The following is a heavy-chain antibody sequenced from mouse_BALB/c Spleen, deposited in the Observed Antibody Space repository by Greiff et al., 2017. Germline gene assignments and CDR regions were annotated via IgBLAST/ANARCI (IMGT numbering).Heavy chain of an antibody. CDR1: GFTFSSFG. CDR3: ARRDYRYDVDAMDY. CDR2: ISSGSSTI. V-gene: IGHV5-17*02. D-gene: IGHD2-14*01. Sequence: EVKLQESGGGLVQPGGSRKLSCAASGFTFSSFGMHWVRQAPEKGLEWVAYISSGSSTIYYADTVKGRFTISRDNPKNTLFLQMTSLRSEDTAMYYCARRDYRYDVDAMDYWGQGTSVTVSS. J-gene: IGHJ4*01.